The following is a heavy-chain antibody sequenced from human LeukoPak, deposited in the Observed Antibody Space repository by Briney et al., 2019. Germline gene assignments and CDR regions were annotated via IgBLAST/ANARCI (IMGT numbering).Heavy chain of an antibody. CDR3: ARVMTTVIADAFDI. D-gene: IGHD4-11*01. Sequence: GGSLRLSCAASGFTFSSYSMNWVRQAPGKGLEWVSSISSSSSYIYYADSVKGRFTISRDNAKNSLYLQMNSLRAEDTAVYYCARVMTTVIADAFDIWDQGTMVTVSS. V-gene: IGHV3-21*01. CDR1: GFTFSSYS. CDR2: ISSSSSYI. J-gene: IGHJ3*02.